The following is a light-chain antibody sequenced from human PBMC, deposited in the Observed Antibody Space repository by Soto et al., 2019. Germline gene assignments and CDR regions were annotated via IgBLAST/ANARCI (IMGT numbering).Light chain of an antibody. Sequence: QSALTQPASATGSTGQSVTISCTGTSSDVGGYNYVSWYQQHPGRAPKLMIYEVSKRPSGVPDRFSGSKSGNTASLTVSGLQTEDEADYYCSSYAGSNNQVFGTGTQLTV. J-gene: IGLJ1*01. CDR3: SSYAGSNNQV. CDR1: SSDVGGYNY. CDR2: EVS. V-gene: IGLV2-8*01.